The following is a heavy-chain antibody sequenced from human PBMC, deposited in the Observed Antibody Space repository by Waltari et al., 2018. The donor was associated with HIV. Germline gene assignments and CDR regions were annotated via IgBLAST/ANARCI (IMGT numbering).Heavy chain of an antibody. CDR2: IFHTGTT. CDR1: GYSISSGYF. CDR3: ARSDYFASGSYSPDYYYGLAV. V-gene: IGHV4-38-2*01. J-gene: IGHJ6*02. D-gene: IGHD3-10*01. Sequence: QVQLQESGPGLVKPSETLSLTCAVSGYSISSGYFGDSIRQPPGKGLEWIGNIFHTGTTYYNPSLKSRVTISLDTSKNQFSMKLTSVTAADTAVYLCARSDYFASGSYSPDYYYGLAVWGQGTTVTVSS.